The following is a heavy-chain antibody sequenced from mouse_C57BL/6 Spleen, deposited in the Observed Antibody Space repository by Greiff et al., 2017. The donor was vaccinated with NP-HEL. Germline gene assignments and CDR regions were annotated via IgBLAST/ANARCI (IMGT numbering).Heavy chain of an antibody. CDR2: IYPGDGDT. CDR3: AREVYYEYDEWFAY. J-gene: IGHJ3*01. Sequence: VQLQQSGPELVKPGASVKISCKASGYAFSSSWMNWVKQRPGKGLEWIGRIYPGDGDTNYNGKFKGKATLTADKSSSTAYMQLSSLTSEDSAVYFCAREVYYEYDEWFAYWGQGTLVTVSA. D-gene: IGHD2-4*01. CDR1: GYAFSSSW. V-gene: IGHV1-82*01.